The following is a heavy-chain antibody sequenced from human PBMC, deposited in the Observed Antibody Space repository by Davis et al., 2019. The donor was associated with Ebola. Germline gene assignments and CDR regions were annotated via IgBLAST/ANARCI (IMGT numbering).Heavy chain of an antibody. D-gene: IGHD2-2*01. CDR1: GYTFTTYG. Sequence: ASVKVSCKASGYTFTTYGFSWVRQAPGQGLEWMGWINPNSGGTNYAQKFQGWVTMTRDTSISTAYMELSRLRSDDTAVYYCARGASIVVVPATDGYWYFDLWGRGTLVTVSS. J-gene: IGHJ2*01. CDR3: ARGASIVVVPATDGYWYFDL. CDR2: INPNSGGT. V-gene: IGHV1-2*04.